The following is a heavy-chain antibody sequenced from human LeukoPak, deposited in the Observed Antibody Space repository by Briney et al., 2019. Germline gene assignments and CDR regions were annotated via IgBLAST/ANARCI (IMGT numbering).Heavy chain of an antibody. Sequence: SVKVSCEASGGTFSSYAISWVRQAPGQGLEWMGGIIPIFGTANYAQKFQGRVTITADESTSTAYMELSSLRSEDTAVYYCAILMVRGVIMKAFDIWGQGTMVTVSS. CDR2: IIPIFGTA. V-gene: IGHV1-69*13. CDR1: GGTFSSYA. J-gene: IGHJ3*02. D-gene: IGHD3-10*01. CDR3: AILMVRGVIMKAFDI.